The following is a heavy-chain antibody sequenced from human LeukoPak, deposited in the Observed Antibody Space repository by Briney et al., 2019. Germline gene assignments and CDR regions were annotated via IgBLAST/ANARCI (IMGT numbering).Heavy chain of an antibody. Sequence: GGSLRLSCAASGFTFSNYGMSWVRQAPGKGLEWVSAISGTGNRTYYADSVKGRFTISRDNSENTVYLQMNTLTSEDTAIYYCARAPGGLLWFGQLLWGQGTQVTVSS. V-gene: IGHV3-23*01. CDR2: ISGTGNRT. J-gene: IGHJ4*02. CDR3: ARAPGGLLWFGQLL. D-gene: IGHD3-10*01. CDR1: GFTFSNYG.